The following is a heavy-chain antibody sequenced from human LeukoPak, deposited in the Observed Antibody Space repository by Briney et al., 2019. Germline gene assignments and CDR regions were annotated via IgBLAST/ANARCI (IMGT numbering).Heavy chain of an antibody. CDR3: ARAAAGPIWFDP. J-gene: IGHJ5*02. V-gene: IGHV4-30-4*08. D-gene: IGHD6-13*01. Sequence: PSETLSLTCTVSGGSISSGGYYWSWIRQPPGKGLEWIGYIYYSGSTYYNPSLKSRVTISVDTSKNQFSLKLSSVTAADTAVYYCARAAAGPIWFDPWGQGTLVTVSS. CDR1: GGSISSGGYY. CDR2: IYYSGST.